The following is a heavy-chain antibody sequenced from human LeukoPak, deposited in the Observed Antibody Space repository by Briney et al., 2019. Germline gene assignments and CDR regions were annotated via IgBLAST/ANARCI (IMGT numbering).Heavy chain of an antibody. CDR3: ARGQRYLYSFDY. J-gene: IGHJ4*02. D-gene: IGHD1-1*01. Sequence: PSETLSLTCAVYGGSFSGYYWSWIRQPPGKGLEWIGEINHSGSTNYNPSLKSRVTISVDTSKNQFSLKLSSVTAADTAVYYCARGQRYLYSFDYWGQGTLVTVSS. V-gene: IGHV4-34*01. CDR2: INHSGST. CDR1: GGSFSGYY.